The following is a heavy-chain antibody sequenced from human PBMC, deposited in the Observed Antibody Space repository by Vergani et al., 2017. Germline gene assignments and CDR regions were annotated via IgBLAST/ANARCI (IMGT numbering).Heavy chain of an antibody. Sequence: QVQLVQSGAEVKKPGSSVQVSCKASGGTFSSYTISWVRQAPGQGLEWMGRIIPILGIANYAQKFQGRVTITADKSTSTAYVELSSLRSEDTAVYYCAREXAGSYYNYYYGMDGWGQATTVTVSS. CDR3: AREXAGSYYNYYYGMDG. CDR1: GGTFSSYT. D-gene: IGHD3-10*01. V-gene: IGHV1-69*08. CDR2: IIPILGIA. J-gene: IGHJ6*02.